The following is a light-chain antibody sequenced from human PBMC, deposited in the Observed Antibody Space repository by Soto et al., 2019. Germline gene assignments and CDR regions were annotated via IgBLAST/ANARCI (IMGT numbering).Light chain of an antibody. Sequence: EIVLTQSPGTLSLSPGERATLSCRASQSVSSSYLAWYQQKPGQSPRLVIYGASSRATGSPDRFSVSGSGTDFTLTNSRLEPEDLAVYYCQQYGSSPSWTCGQGTKVEIK. CDR2: GAS. CDR3: QQYGSSPSWT. CDR1: QSVSSSY. V-gene: IGKV3-20*01. J-gene: IGKJ1*01.